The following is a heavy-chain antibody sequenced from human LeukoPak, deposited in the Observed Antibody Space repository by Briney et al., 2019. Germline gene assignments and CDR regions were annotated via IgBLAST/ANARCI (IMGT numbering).Heavy chain of an antibody. V-gene: IGHV1-3*03. D-gene: IGHD3-9*01. CDR2: INAGNGNT. J-gene: IGHJ6*03. Sequence: ASVKVSCKASGYTFTSYAMHWVRQAPGQRLEWMGWINAGNGNTKYSQEFQGRVTITRDTSASTAYMELSSLRSEDMAVYYCARGHYDILTGYYQTYYYYYMDVWGKGTTVTVSS. CDR1: GYTFTSYA. CDR3: ARGHYDILTGYYQTYYYYYMDV.